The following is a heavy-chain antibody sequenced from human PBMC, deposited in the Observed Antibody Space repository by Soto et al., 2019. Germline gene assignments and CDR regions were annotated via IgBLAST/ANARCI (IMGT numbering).Heavy chain of an antibody. CDR3: ARRRYSGGWDGGYNRFDP. D-gene: IGHD6-19*01. V-gene: IGHV4-39*01. J-gene: IGHJ5*02. CDR2: IYYSGST. CDR1: GGSISSSSYY. Sequence: QLQLQESGHGLVKPSETLSLTCTVSGGSISSSSYYWGWIRQHPGKGLEWIGSIYYSGSTYYNPSLKSRVTISGDTSKNQFSRRRSSVTAADTAVYYCARRRYSGGWDGGYNRFDPCGQGTLVTVST.